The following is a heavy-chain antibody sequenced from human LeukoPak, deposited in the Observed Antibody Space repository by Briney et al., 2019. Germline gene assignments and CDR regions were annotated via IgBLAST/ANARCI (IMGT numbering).Heavy chain of an antibody. Sequence: GGSLRLSCAASGFTFSGYAMNWVRQAPGKGLEWVSVISASGGSTYYAGSVKGRFTISRDNSKNTLYLQMNSLRAEDTAVYYCAREGYYYDSSGPIDHWGQGTLVTVSS. CDR2: ISASGGST. J-gene: IGHJ4*02. D-gene: IGHD3-22*01. V-gene: IGHV3-23*01. CDR3: AREGYYYDSSGPIDH. CDR1: GFTFSGYA.